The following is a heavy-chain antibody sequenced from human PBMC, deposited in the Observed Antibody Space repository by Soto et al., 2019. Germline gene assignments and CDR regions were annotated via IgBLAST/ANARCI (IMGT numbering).Heavy chain of an antibody. CDR3: ARGASCSSTSCYDNFPYGLPV. J-gene: IGHJ6*02. D-gene: IGHD2-2*01. CDR2: ITASNGNA. V-gene: IGHV1-18*01. CDR1: GYTFTNYG. Sequence: QVQLVQSGPEVKNPGASLKVSCKASGYTFTNYGITWVRQAPGQGLEWMGWITASNGNANYAREIQGRLTLTRDTSTNTASMELRSLRSDDTSVYYCARGASCSSTSCYDNFPYGLPVWGQGTTVIVSS.